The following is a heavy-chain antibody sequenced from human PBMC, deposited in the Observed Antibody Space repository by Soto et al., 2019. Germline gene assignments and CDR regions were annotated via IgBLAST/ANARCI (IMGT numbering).Heavy chain of an antibody. V-gene: IGHV4-31*03. D-gene: IGHD4-17*01. J-gene: IGHJ4*02. CDR1: GGSISSGGYY. CDR3: ARGNYGDYDY. CDR2: IYYSGSN. Sequence: QLQLQESGPGLVKPSQTLSLTCTVSGGSISSGGYYWIWIRQHPGKGLEWIGYIYYSGSNYYNPSLKSRVTISVDTSKNQFSLKLSSVTAADTAVYYCARGNYGDYDYWGQGTLVTVSS.